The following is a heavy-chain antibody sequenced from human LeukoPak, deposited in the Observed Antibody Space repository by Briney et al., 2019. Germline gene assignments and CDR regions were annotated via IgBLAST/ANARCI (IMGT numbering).Heavy chain of an antibody. CDR3: ARGRGYIYGYDY. V-gene: IGHV3-64*02. CDR1: GFTFSSYA. CDR2: ISSNGGST. Sequence: GGSLRLSCSASGFTFSSYAMHWVRQAPGKGLEYVSAISSNGGSTYYADSVKGRFTISRDNSKNTLYLQMGSLRAEDMAVYYCARGRGYIYGYDYWGQGTLVTVSS. J-gene: IGHJ4*02. D-gene: IGHD5-18*01.